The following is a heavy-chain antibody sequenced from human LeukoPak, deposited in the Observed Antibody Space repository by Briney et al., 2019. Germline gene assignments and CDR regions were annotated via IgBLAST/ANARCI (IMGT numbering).Heavy chain of an antibody. CDR2: ISSSSSYI. CDR3: ARDGDPWGGNSKPGY. CDR1: GFTFSSYS. J-gene: IGHJ4*02. D-gene: IGHD4-23*01. V-gene: IGHV3-21*01. Sequence: GGSLRLSCAASGFTFSSYSMNWVRQPPGKGLEWVSSISSSSSYIYYADSVKGRFTISRDNAKNSLYLQMNSLRAEDTAVYYCARDGDPWGGNSKPGYWGQGTLVTVSS.